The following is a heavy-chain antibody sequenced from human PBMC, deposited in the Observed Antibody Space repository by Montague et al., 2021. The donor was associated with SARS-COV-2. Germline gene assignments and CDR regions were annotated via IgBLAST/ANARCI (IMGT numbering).Heavy chain of an antibody. Sequence: SETQSLTCTVSGGSISSSSYYWGWIRQPPGKGLEWIGSIYYSGSTCYNPSLKSRVTISVDTSKNQFSLKLSSVTAADTAVYYCARWKLYCSGGSCYSNRFDIWGQGTMVTVSS. CDR3: ARWKLYCSGGSCYSNRFDI. CDR1: GGSISSSSYY. J-gene: IGHJ3*02. D-gene: IGHD2-15*01. V-gene: IGHV4-39*01. CDR2: IYYSGST.